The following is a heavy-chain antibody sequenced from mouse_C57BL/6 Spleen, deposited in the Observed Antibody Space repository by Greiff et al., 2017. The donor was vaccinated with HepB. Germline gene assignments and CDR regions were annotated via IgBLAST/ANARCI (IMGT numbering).Heavy chain of an antibody. CDR2: ISDGGSYT. D-gene: IGHD2-5*01. CDR1: GFTFSSYA. V-gene: IGHV5-4*03. J-gene: IGHJ3*01. Sequence: DVKLVESGGGLVKPGGSLKLSCAASGFTFSSYAMSWVRQTPEKRLEWVATISDGGSYTYYPDNVKGRFTISRDNAKNNLYLQMSHLKSEDTAMYYCARRHYSNYEFAYWGQGTLVTVSA. CDR3: ARRHYSNYEFAY.